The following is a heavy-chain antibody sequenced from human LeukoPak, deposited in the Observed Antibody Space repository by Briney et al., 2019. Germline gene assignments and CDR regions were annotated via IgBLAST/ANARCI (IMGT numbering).Heavy chain of an antibody. CDR3: ARGGPRIAVPGTVL. V-gene: IGHV1-18*01. CDR1: GYSFTSYG. Sequence: ASVKVSCKASGYSFTSYGISWVRQAPGQGLEWMGWISTYNGKTNPAQKFQGRVTMTTYTSTSTAYMELRSLRSDDTAVYYCARGGPRIAVPGTVLWGQGTLVTVSS. D-gene: IGHD6-19*01. CDR2: ISTYNGKT. J-gene: IGHJ4*02.